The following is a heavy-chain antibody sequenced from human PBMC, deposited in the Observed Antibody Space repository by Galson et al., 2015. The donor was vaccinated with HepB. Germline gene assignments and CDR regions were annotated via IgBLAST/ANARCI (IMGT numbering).Heavy chain of an antibody. CDR3: ARGSRHHIVVVTAIDY. CDR2: ISSSSSTI. D-gene: IGHD2-21*02. J-gene: IGHJ4*02. Sequence: LRLSCAASGFTFSSYSMNWVRQAPGKGLEWVSYISSSSSTIYYADSVKGRFTISRDNAKNSLYLQMNSLRAEDTAVYYCARGSRHHIVVVTAIDYWGQGTLVTVSS. V-gene: IGHV3-48*01. CDR1: GFTFSSYS.